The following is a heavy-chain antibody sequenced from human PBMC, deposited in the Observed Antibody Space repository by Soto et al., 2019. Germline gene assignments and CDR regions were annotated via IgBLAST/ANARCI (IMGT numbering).Heavy chain of an antibody. D-gene: IGHD3-9*01. J-gene: IGHJ3*01. V-gene: IGHV3-7*05. Sequence: GGSLRLSCAASGFTFSNYWMNWVRQAPGTGLEWVANIKQDGSEEYYVDNVKGRFTISRDNAKSSLYLQMNGLRAEDSAVYFCAISDIYHFEPFDFWGQGTVVTV. CDR1: GFTFSNYW. CDR3: AISDIYHFEPFDF. CDR2: IKQDGSEE.